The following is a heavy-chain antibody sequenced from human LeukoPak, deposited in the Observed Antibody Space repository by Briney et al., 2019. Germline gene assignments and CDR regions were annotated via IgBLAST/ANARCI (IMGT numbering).Heavy chain of an antibody. V-gene: IGHV3-64D*09. CDR2: ISSNGGST. CDR1: GFTFSSYA. J-gene: IGHJ4*02. D-gene: IGHD3-3*01. Sequence: GGSLRLSCSASGFTFSSYAMHWVRQAPGKGLEYVSAISSNGGSTYYADSVKGRFTISRDNSKNTLYLQMSSLRAEDTAVYYCVKEGWGYYRVSAFDYWGQGTLVTVSS. CDR3: VKEGWGYYRVSAFDY.